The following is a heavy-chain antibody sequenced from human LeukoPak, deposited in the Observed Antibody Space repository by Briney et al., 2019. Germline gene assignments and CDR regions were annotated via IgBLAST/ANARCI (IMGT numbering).Heavy chain of an antibody. CDR3: ARSKYQLLSQYNWFDP. D-gene: IGHD2-2*01. V-gene: IGHV4-31*01. CDR1: GGSISSGGYY. Sequence: SETLSLTCTVSGGSISSGGYYWSWIRQHPGKGLEWIGNIYYSGSTYYNPSLKSQVTISVDTSKNQFSLKLSSVTAADTAVYYCARSKYQLLSQYNWFDPWGQGTLVTVSS. J-gene: IGHJ5*02. CDR2: IYYSGST.